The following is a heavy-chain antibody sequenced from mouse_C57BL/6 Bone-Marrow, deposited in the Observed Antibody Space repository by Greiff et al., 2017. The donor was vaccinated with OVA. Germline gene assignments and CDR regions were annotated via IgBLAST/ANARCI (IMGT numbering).Heavy chain of an antibody. D-gene: IGHD1-1*01. CDR2: IYPGSGST. J-gene: IGHJ3*01. CDR1: GYTFTSYW. CDR3: ARTIYYYGSPWFAY. V-gene: IGHV1-55*01. Sequence: VKLQQPGAELVKPGASVKMSCKASGYTFTSYWITWVKQRPGQGLEWIGDIYPGSGSTNYNEKFKSKATLTVDTSSSTAYMQLSSLTSEDSAVYYGARTIYYYGSPWFAYWGQGTLVTVSA.